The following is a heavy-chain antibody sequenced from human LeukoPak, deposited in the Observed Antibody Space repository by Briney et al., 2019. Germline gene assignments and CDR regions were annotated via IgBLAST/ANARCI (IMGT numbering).Heavy chain of an antibody. CDR1: GYTFTGYY. V-gene: IGHV1-2*02. Sequence: GASVKVSCKASGYTFTGYYMHWVRQAPGQGLEWMGWINPNSGGTNYAQKLQGRVTMTTDTSTSTAYMELRGLRSDDTAVYYCARDLPNIHDSSGYYPFTLYPIPRYNWFDPWGQGTLVTVSS. J-gene: IGHJ5*02. D-gene: IGHD3-22*01. CDR3: ARDLPNIHDSSGYYPFTLYPIPRYNWFDP. CDR2: INPNSGGT.